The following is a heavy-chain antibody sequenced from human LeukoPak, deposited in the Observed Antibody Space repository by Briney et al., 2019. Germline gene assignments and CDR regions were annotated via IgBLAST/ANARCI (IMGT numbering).Heavy chain of an antibody. CDR2: ILGSGGST. D-gene: IGHD3-9*01. J-gene: IGHJ4*02. V-gene: IGHV3-23*01. CDR3: AKWGDYDVLTGYYVPDY. Sequence: GASLRLSCAASGFTFSNYAMSWVRQAPGKGLEWVSAILGSGGSTYYADSVKGRFTVSRDNSKSTLYLQMNSLRAEDTALYYCAKWGDYDVLTGYYVPDYCGQGTLVTVSS. CDR1: GFTFSNYA.